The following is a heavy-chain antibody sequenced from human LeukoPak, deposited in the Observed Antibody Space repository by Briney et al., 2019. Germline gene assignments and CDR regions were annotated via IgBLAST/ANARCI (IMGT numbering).Heavy chain of an antibody. V-gene: IGHV3-7*01. CDR1: GFTFSNYW. J-gene: IGHJ4*02. Sequence: GGSLRLSCAASGFTFSNYWMSWVRQAPGKGLEWVANIKQDGSVKYYVDSVKGRFTISRDNAKNFLQMNSPRVEDTAVYYCARIGYSSSSLDYWGQGTLVTVSS. CDR2: IKQDGSVK. CDR3: ARIGYSSSSLDY. D-gene: IGHD6-6*01.